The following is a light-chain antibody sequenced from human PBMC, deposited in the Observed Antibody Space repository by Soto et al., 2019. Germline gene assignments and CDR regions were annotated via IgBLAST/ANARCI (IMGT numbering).Light chain of an antibody. Sequence: QSVLTQSPSASGTPGQRVSISCSGSSSNLGSNTVSWYQHVPGTAPKLLVYSNDQRPSAVPGRFSGSKSGSSTSLAISGLQSEDEAYYYCATWDDSLNVVFGGGTKLTVL. CDR1: SSNLGSNT. J-gene: IGLJ3*02. V-gene: IGLV1-44*01. CDR3: ATWDDSLNVV. CDR2: SND.